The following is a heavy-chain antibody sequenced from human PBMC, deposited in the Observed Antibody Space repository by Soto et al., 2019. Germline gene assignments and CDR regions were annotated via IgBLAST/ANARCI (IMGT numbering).Heavy chain of an antibody. D-gene: IGHD6-13*01. V-gene: IGHV3-53*04. CDR2: IYSGGST. Sequence: EVQLVESGGGLVQPGGSLRLSCAASGFTVSSNYMSWVRQAPGKGLEWVSVIYSGGSTYCADSVKGRFTISRHNSKNTLYLQMNSLRAEDTAVYYCARAGYSNAFDIWGQGTMVTVSS. CDR3: ARAGYSNAFDI. J-gene: IGHJ3*02. CDR1: GFTVSSNY.